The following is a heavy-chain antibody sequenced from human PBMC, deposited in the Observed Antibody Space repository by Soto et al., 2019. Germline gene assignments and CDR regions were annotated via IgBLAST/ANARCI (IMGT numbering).Heavy chain of an antibody. Sequence: HPGGSLRLSCAASGFTFSSYAMSWVRQAPGKGLEWVSAISGSGGSTYYADSVKGRFTISRDNSKNTLYLQMNSLRAEDTAVYYCAKDLYAYYDILTGYPGPDYWGQGTLVTVSS. CDR2: ISGSGGST. CDR3: AKDLYAYYDILTGYPGPDY. CDR1: GFTFSSYA. D-gene: IGHD3-9*01. V-gene: IGHV3-23*01. J-gene: IGHJ4*02.